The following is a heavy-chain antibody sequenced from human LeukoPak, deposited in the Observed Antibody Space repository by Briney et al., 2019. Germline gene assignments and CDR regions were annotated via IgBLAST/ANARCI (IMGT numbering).Heavy chain of an antibody. CDR3: ARDRDSGYDLDY. J-gene: IGHJ4*02. Sequence: PGGSLRLSCAASGFTFSSYAMHWVRQAPGKGLEWVAVISYDGSNKYYADSVKGRFTISRDNSKNTLYLQMNSLRAEDTAVYYCARDRDSGYDLDYWGRGTLVTVSS. CDR2: ISYDGSNK. D-gene: IGHD5-12*01. V-gene: IGHV3-30-3*01. CDR1: GFTFSSYA.